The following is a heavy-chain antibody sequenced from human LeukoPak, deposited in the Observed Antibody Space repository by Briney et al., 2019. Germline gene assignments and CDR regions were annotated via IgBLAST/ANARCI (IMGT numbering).Heavy chain of an antibody. J-gene: IGHJ4*02. V-gene: IGHV4-34*01. Sequence: KPSETLSLTCAVYGGSFSGYYWSWIRQPPGKGLEWIGEINHSGSTNYNPSLKSRVTISVDTSKNQFSLKLSSVTAADTAVYYCARRNYGSGLEYWGQGTLVTVSS. CDR1: GGSFSGYY. CDR3: ARRNYGSGLEY. D-gene: IGHD3-10*01. CDR2: INHSGST.